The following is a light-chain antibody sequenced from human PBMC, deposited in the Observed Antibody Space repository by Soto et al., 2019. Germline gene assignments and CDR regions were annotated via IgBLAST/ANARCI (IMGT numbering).Light chain of an antibody. J-gene: IGKJ2*01. CDR1: QSVSSN. Sequence: EMGMTQSPATLSVSPGGRATLSCRASQSVSSNLAWYRQKPVQAPGLLLYGASTRATGIPARFTGSGSGTEFTLTLSSLQSEDFAVYYCQQYNNWPYTFGQGTKLAIK. CDR3: QQYNNWPYT. CDR2: GAS. V-gene: IGKV3-15*01.